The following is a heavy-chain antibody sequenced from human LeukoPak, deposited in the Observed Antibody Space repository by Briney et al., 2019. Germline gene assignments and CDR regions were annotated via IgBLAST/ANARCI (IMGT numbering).Heavy chain of an antibody. CDR1: GFTFSSYW. D-gene: IGHD3-3*01. J-gene: IGHJ4*02. V-gene: IGHV3-7*01. CDR3: ARESPITYYDFWSGYSRPFDY. Sequence: GGSLRLSCAASGFTFSSYWMSWVRQAPGKGLEWVANIKQDGSEKYYVDSVKGRFTISRDNAKNSLYLQMNSLRAEDTAVYYCARESPITYYDFWSGYSRPFDYWGQGTLVTVSS. CDR2: IKQDGSEK.